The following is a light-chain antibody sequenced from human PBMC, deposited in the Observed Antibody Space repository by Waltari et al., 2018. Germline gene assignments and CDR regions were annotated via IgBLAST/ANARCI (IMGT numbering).Light chain of an antibody. Sequence: DIQMTQSPSSLSASVGDRVTITCRASQAISNYIAWYQQKPGTAPNLLIYAASTLQSGVPSRFSGSGSGTVVTLTISSLQPEDVATYYCQKYDSAATWTFGQGTKVEIK. V-gene: IGKV1-27*01. CDR2: AAS. J-gene: IGKJ1*01. CDR3: QKYDSAATWT. CDR1: QAISNY.